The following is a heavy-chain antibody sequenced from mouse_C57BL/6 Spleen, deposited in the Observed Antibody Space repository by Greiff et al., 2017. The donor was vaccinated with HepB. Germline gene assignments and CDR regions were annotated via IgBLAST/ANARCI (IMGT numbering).Heavy chain of an antibody. CDR3: ARPGGYDYDEGCAY. CDR2: INPNNGGT. V-gene: IGHV1-18*01. J-gene: IGHJ3*01. CDR1: GYTFTDYN. D-gene: IGHD2-4*01. Sequence: VQLQQSGPELVKPGASVKIPCKASGYTFTDYNMDWVKQSHGKSLEWIGDINPNNGGTIYNQKFKGKATLTVDKSSSTAYMELRSLTSEDTAVYYCARPGGYDYDEGCAYWGQGTLVTVSA.